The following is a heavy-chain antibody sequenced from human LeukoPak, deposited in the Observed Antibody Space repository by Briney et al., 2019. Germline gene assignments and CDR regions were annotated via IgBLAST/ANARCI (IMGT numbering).Heavy chain of an antibody. V-gene: IGHV4-34*01. D-gene: IGHD3-10*01. Sequence: SETLSLTCAVYGGSFSVYYWSWIRQPPGKGLEWIGEINHSGSTNYNPSLKSRVTISVDTSKNQFSLKLGSVTAADTAVYYCARGGGDNWFDPWGQGTLVTVSS. CDR2: INHSGST. CDR1: GGSFSVYY. J-gene: IGHJ5*02. CDR3: ARGGGDNWFDP.